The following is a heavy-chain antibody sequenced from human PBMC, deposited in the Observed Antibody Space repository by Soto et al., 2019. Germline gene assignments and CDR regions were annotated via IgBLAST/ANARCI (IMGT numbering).Heavy chain of an antibody. Sequence: GESLKISCKGSGYSFAGYLITWVRQKPGKGLEWMGRIDPSDSQTYYSPSFRGHVTISVTKSITTVFLQWSSLRASDTAMYYCARQIYDSDTGPNFQYYFESWGQGTPVTVSS. CDR3: ARQIYDSDTGPNFQYYFES. V-gene: IGHV5-10-1*01. CDR2: IDPSDSQT. D-gene: IGHD3-22*01. J-gene: IGHJ4*02. CDR1: GYSFAGYL.